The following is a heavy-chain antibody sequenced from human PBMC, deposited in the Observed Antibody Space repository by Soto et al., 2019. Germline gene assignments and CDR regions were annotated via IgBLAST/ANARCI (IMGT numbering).Heavy chain of an antibody. CDR2: ISGGGDAT. D-gene: IGHD4-17*01. CDR1: GFTYSSYA. CDR3: AKKVAGTVTRGAYCYFDL. V-gene: IGHV3-23*01. J-gene: IGHJ2*01. Sequence: EVQLLESGGGLVQPGGSLRLSCATSGFTYSSYAMSWVRQAPGKGLEWVLGISGGGDATFYADSVKGRVTISRDNSKNTLYLQMDSLRAENTALYYCAKKVAGTVTRGAYCYFDLWGRGTLVTVSS.